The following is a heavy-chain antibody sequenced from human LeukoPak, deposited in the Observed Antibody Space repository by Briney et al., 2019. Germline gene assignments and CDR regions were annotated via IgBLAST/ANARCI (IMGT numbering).Heavy chain of an antibody. CDR3: ARMDSSGWYGRTDYYYMDV. J-gene: IGHJ6*03. CDR1: GGSFIGYY. Sequence: SETLSLTCAVYGGSFIGYYWSWIRQPPGKGLEWMGEINLSGSTNSNPSLKSRVTISVDTSNNQFSLKLSSVTAADTAVYYCARMDSSGWYGRTDYYYMDVWGKGTTVTVSS. D-gene: IGHD6-19*01. CDR2: INLSGST. V-gene: IGHV4-34*01.